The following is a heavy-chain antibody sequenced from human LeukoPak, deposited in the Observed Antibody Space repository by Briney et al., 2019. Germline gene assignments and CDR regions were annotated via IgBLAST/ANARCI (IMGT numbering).Heavy chain of an antibody. CDR3: ARRTVGATQTAAFDV. CDR1: GDSISSSSYY. Sequence: SETLSLTCTVSGDSISSSSYYWGWIRQPPGKGLEWIGSIYYSGSTYYNPSLKSRVTISVDTSKNQFSLKLSSVTAADTAVYYYARRTVGATQTAAFDVWGQGTMVTVSS. D-gene: IGHD1-26*01. J-gene: IGHJ3*01. CDR2: IYYSGST. V-gene: IGHV4-39*01.